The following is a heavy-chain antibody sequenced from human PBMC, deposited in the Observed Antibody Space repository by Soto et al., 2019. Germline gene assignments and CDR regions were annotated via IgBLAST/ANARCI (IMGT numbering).Heavy chain of an antibody. CDR1: GFIFRSYA. J-gene: IGHJ4*02. CDR3: ARAFSGSYPNFDY. V-gene: IGHV3-30*09. D-gene: IGHD1-26*01. CDR2: ITYDGANG. Sequence: GGSLRLSCLASGFIFRSYAMHWVRQAPGKGLEWVAVITYDGANGYYADSVRGRFAISRDNSKSTLFLQMNSLRPEDTAVYYCARAFSGSYPNFDYWGQGTRVTVSS.